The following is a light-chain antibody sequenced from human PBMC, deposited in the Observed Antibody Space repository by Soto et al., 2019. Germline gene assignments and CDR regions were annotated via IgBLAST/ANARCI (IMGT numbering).Light chain of an antibody. J-gene: IGKJ2*01. CDR2: GTS. CDR1: QNVDSSY. CDR3: QHYSNSSYT. V-gene: IGKV3-20*01. Sequence: ENVLTQSPGTLPLSPGERASLSCRASQNVDSSYLAWYQQKPGQAPRRLIYGTSSRATGIPDRFSGSGSGTDFTLTINRLEPEDFAVYYCQHYSNSSYTFGQGTKVEIK.